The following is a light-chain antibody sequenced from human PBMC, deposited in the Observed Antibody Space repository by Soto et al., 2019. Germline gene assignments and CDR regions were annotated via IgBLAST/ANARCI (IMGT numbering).Light chain of an antibody. CDR3: CSYAGSTYDV. J-gene: IGLJ1*01. CDR1: SSDVGSYNL. CDR2: EGS. V-gene: IGLV2-23*01. Sequence: QSALTQPASVSGSPGQSITISCTGTSSDVGSYNLVSWYQHHPGKAPKLMIYEGSRRPSGVSNRFSGSKSGNTASLTISGLQAEDEADYYCCSYAGSTYDVFGTGTKLTVL.